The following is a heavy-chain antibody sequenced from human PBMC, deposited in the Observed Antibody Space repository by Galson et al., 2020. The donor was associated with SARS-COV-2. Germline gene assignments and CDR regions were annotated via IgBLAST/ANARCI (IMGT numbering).Heavy chain of an antibody. D-gene: IGHD6-6*01. CDR1: GYTLNELS. V-gene: IGHV1-24*01. CDR2: LNPEDGET. CDR3: ATGLEYSSASALDFDY. Sequence: ASVKVSCKVSGYTLNELSMHWVRQAPGKGLEWMGSLNPEDGETIYAQKFQGRVTMTEDTSTDTAYMELTSLRSEDTAVYYCATGLEYSSASALDFDYWGQGTLVTVSS. J-gene: IGHJ4*02.